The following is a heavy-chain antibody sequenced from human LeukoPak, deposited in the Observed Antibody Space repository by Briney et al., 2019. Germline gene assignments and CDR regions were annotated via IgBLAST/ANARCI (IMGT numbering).Heavy chain of an antibody. CDR3: VRDRYDVLTGYNDAFDI. CDR2: IKQDGSEK. CDR1: GFTFSSYW. V-gene: IGHV3-7*01. D-gene: IGHD3-9*01. Sequence: GGSLRLSCAASGFTFSSYWMSWVRQAPGKGLEWVVNIKQDGSEKYYVDSVKGRFTISRDNAKNSLYLQMNSLRAEDTAVYYCVRDRYDVLTGYNDAFDIWGHGTLVAVSS. J-gene: IGHJ3*02.